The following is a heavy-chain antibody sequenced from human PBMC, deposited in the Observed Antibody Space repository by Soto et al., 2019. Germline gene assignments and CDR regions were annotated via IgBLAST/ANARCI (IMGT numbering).Heavy chain of an antibody. D-gene: IGHD2-15*01. J-gene: IGHJ3*02. V-gene: IGHV3-74*01. CDR2: INSDGSST. CDR1: GFTFSSYW. Sequence: PGGSLRLSCAASGFTFSSYWMHWVRQAPGKGLVWVSRINSDGSSTSYADSVKGRFTISRDNAKNTLYLQMNSLRAEDTAVYYCAKELSNGYCSGGSCYSVGAFDTWGQGTMVTVSS. CDR3: AKELSNGYCSGGSCYSVGAFDT.